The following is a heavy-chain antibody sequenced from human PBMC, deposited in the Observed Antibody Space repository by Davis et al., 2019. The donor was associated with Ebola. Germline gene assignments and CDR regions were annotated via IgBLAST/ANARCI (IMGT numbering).Heavy chain of an antibody. V-gene: IGHV4-59*01. CDR3: ARDGHRSDSSNFFNY. D-gene: IGHD6-6*01. Sequence: MPGGSLRLSCTVSGASISSYYWSWIRQPPGKGLEWIGYGHYTGRTSYNPSLESRVTISVDTSKNQFSLKVSSVTAADTAVYYCARDGHRSDSSNFFNYWGQGALVTVSS. CDR1: GASISSYY. J-gene: IGHJ4*02. CDR2: GHYTGRT.